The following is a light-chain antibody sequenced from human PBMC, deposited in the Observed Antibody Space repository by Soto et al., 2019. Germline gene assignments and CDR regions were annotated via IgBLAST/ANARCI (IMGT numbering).Light chain of an antibody. CDR1: QSINTY. J-gene: IGKJ5*01. CDR2: AAS. V-gene: IGKV1-39*01. Sequence: IQLTQFPSSLSASVGDGVAITVRTSQSINTYLNWYQQKPGRAPNLLIYAASSLQSGIPSRFTGSGAGTDFTLTITGLQPEDFATYYCQQSSIAPITFGQGTRLEIK. CDR3: QQSSIAPIT.